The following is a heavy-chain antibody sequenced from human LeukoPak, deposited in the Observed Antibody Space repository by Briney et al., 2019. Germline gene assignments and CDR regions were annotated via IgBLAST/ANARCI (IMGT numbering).Heavy chain of an antibody. D-gene: IGHD2-2*01. J-gene: IGHJ6*02. V-gene: IGHV4-31*03. CDR3: ARDEVIPAAIPYGMDV. Sequence: SQTLSLTCTVSGGSISSGGYYWSWIRQHPGKGLEWIGYIYYSGSTYYNPSLKSRVTMSVDTSKNQFSLKLSSVTAADTAVYYCARDEVIPAAIPYGMDVWGQGTTVTVSS. CDR2: IYYSGST. CDR1: GGSISSGGYY.